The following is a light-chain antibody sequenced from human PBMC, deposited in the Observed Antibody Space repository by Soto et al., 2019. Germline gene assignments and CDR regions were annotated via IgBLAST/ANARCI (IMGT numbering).Light chain of an antibody. CDR3: QQYNNWPLT. V-gene: IGKV1-39*01. Sequence: DHQMSQSPSSLSECVGVSGSITCLARQSSSSYLNWYQQKPGKAPELLIYAASSLQSGVPARFSGSGSGTEFTLTISSLQSEDFAVYYCQQYNNWPLTFGQGTRLEIK. CDR1: QSSSSY. J-gene: IGKJ5*01. CDR2: AAS.